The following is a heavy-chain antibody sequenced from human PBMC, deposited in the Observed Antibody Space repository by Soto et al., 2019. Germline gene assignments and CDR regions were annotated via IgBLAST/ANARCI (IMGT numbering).Heavy chain of an antibody. J-gene: IGHJ4*02. CDR1: GYSFAGYW. D-gene: IGHD3-22*01. V-gene: IGHV5-10-1*04. CDR2: IDPSDSQT. CDR3: ARPSLSSGYYYAY. Sequence: GESLKISCKGSGYSFAGYWITWVRQMPGRGLEWMGRIDPSDSQTYYSPSFQGQVTISADKSISTAFLQWSSLKASDTAMYYCARPSLSSGYYYAYWGQGTLVTVSS.